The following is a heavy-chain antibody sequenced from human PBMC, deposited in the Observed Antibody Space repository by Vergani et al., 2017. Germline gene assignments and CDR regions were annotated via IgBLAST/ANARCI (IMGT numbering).Heavy chain of an antibody. Sequence: QVQLQESGPGLVKPSETLSLTCTVSGGSISSYYWSWIRQPAGKGLEWIGRIYTSGSTNYNPSLKSRVTMSVDTSKNQFSLKLSSVTAADTAVYYCERVVFRSSWDKYYYYYYYMDVWGKGTTVTVSS. CDR3: ERVVFRSSWDKYYYYYYYMDV. D-gene: IGHD6-13*01. V-gene: IGHV4-4*07. J-gene: IGHJ6*03. CDR1: GGSISSYY. CDR2: IYTSGST.